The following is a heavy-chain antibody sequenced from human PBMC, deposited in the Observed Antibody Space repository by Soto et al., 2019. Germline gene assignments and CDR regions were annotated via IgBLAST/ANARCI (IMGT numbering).Heavy chain of an antibody. CDR1: GFTFSSYS. CDR2: ISSSSSYI. D-gene: IGHD3-3*01. J-gene: IGHJ4*02. V-gene: IGHV3-21*01. CDR3: ARVKEESDLEWLLRDLYYFDY. Sequence: EVQLVESGGGLVKPGGSLRLSCAASGFTFSSYSMNWVRQAPGKGLEWVSSISSSSSYIYYADSVKGRFTISRDNAKNSLYLQMNSLRAEDTAVYYCARVKEESDLEWLLRDLYYFDYWGQGTLVTVSS.